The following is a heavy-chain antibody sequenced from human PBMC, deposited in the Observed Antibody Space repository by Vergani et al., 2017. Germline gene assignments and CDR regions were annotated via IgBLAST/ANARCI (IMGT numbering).Heavy chain of an antibody. J-gene: IGHJ5*02. Sequence: QVQLQESGPGLVKPSQTLSLTCTVSGGSISSGDYYWSWIRQPPGKGLEWIGYIYYSGSTYYNPSLKSRVTISVDTSKNQFSLKLSSVTAADTAVYYCARGRHDYGETGNWFDPWGQGTLVTVSS. D-gene: IGHD4-17*01. V-gene: IGHV4-30-4*01. CDR3: ARGRHDYGETGNWFDP. CDR2: IYYSGST. CDR1: GGSISSGDYY.